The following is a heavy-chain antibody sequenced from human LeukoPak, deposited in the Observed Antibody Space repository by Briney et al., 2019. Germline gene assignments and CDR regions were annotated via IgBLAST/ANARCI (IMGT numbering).Heavy chain of an antibody. CDR2: IIPIFGIA. V-gene: IGHV1-69*04. D-gene: IGHD2-2*01. CDR1: GGTFSGYA. Sequence: SVKVSCKASGGTFSGYAISWVRQAPGQGLEWMGRIIPIFGIANYAQKFQGRVTITADKSTSTAYMELSSLRSEDTAVYYCARDIEEPLGYCSSTSCERRYNWFDPWGQGTLVTVSS. J-gene: IGHJ5*02. CDR3: ARDIEEPLGYCSSTSCERRYNWFDP.